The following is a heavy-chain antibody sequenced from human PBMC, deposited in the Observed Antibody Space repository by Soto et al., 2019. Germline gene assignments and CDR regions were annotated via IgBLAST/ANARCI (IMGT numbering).Heavy chain of an antibody. V-gene: IGHV3-23*01. D-gene: IGHD3-22*01. CDR2: ISGSRDNT. CDR3: AKDLAPYYFDSSGYLISVGAFEL. J-gene: IGHJ3*01. CDR1: GFTFSSYA. Sequence: GGSLTLSCAASGFTFSSYAMTWVRQAPGKGLEWVSSISGSRDNTYYTDSVKGRFTISRDNSRDTLYLQMNSLRAEDTAMYYCAKDLAPYYFDSSGYLISVGAFELWGQGTMVTVSS.